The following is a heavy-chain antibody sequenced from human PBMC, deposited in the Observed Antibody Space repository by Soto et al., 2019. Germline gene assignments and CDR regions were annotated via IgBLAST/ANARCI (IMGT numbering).Heavy chain of an antibody. CDR3: AKESLKTPVTGPVDC. J-gene: IGHJ4*02. D-gene: IGHD6-19*01. CDR2: ISGSGGST. Sequence: EVQLLESGGGLVQPGGSHRLSCTASGFTFSSYALSWVRQAPGKGLEWVSSISGSGGSTYYADSVKGRVTISRDNSKNPLYLQMSSLRAQDTAVYYCAKESLKTPVTGPVDCWGQGNVVTVSS. CDR1: GFTFSSYA. V-gene: IGHV3-23*01.